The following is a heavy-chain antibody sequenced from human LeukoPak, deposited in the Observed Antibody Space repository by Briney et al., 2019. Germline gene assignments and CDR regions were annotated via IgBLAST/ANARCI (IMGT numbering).Heavy chain of an antibody. CDR1: GFTFRLYV. Sequence: GGSLRLSCAASGFTFRLYVMTWVRQAPGKGLEWVSAITGSGGSIYYADSVRGRFTISRDNSKNTLFLQMNSLRAEDTAVYYCARISSDSISYYDHWGQGTLVTVSS. J-gene: IGHJ4*02. CDR2: ITGSGGSI. V-gene: IGHV3-23*01. D-gene: IGHD3-22*01. CDR3: ARISSDSISYYDH.